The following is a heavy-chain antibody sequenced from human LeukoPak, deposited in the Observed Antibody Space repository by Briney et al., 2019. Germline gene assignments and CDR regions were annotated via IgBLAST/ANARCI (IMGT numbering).Heavy chain of an antibody. V-gene: IGHV1-2*04. CDR1: GYTFTCYY. CDR2: INPNSGGT. Sequence: ASVKVSCKASGYTFTCYYMHWVRQAPGQGLEWMGWINPNSGGTNYAQKFQGWVTMTRDTSISTAYMELSRLRSDDTAVYYCARDTGGLLWFGELDENWFDPWGQGTLVTVSS. D-gene: IGHD3-10*01. CDR3: ARDTGGLLWFGELDENWFDP. J-gene: IGHJ5*02.